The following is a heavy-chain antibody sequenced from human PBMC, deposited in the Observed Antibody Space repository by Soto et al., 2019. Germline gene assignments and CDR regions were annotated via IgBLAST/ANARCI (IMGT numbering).Heavy chain of an antibody. J-gene: IGHJ3*02. Sequence: GGSLRLSCAASGFTFSDYAMHWVRQAPGKGLEWVAVVSHDGRNTHYADSVKGRFTISRDNSKNTVYLEMNSLRAEDTALYYCARDVSRGRAITMIAINAFDIWGQGTMVTVSS. CDR1: GFTFSDYA. D-gene: IGHD3-22*01. V-gene: IGHV3-30*03. CDR2: VSHDGRNT. CDR3: ARDVSRGRAITMIAINAFDI.